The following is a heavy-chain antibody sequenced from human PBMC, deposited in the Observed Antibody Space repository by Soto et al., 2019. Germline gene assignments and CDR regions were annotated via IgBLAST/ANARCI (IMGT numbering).Heavy chain of an antibody. CDR1: GGTFSSYA. CDR3: ARDEGGSSTYYYYGMDV. V-gene: IGHV1-69*13. D-gene: IGHD6-13*01. J-gene: IGHJ6*02. Sequence: ASVKVSCKASGGTFSSYAISWVRQAPGQGLEWMGGIIPIFGTANYAQKFQGRVTITADESTSTAYMELSSLRSEDTAVYYCARDEGGSSTYYYYGMDVWGQGTTVTVSS. CDR2: IIPIFGTA.